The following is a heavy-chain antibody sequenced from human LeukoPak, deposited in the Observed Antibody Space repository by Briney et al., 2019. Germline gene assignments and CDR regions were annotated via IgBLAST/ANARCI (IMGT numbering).Heavy chain of an antibody. CDR1: GFTFSSYG. Sequence: GGSLRLSCAASGFTFSSYGMHWVRQAPGKGLEWVAFIRYDGSNKYYADSVKGRFTISRDNSKNTLYLQLNSLRADDTALYYCAKQSHDYGGYMDFWGQGTLVTVSS. CDR3: AKQSHDYGGYMDF. V-gene: IGHV3-30*02. D-gene: IGHD4-17*01. CDR2: IRYDGSNK. J-gene: IGHJ4*02.